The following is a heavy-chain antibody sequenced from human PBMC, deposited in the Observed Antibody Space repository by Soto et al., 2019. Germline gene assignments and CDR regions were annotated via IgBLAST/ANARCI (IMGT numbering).Heavy chain of an antibody. J-gene: IGHJ4*02. CDR2: ITSGSDYI. D-gene: IGHD5-12*01. CDR1: GFTFSNYG. Sequence: ESGGGLVKPGGSLRLSCAASGFTFSNYGMNWVRQAPGKGLEWVSSITSGSDYIYYADSLKGRFTISRDNAKNSLYLQMNSLRAEDTAVYYCARIDGYTYPNDYWGQGTLVTVSS. CDR3: ARIDGYTYPNDY. V-gene: IGHV3-21*01.